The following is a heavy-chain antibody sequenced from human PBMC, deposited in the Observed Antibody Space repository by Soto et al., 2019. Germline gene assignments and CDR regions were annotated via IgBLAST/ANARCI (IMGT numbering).Heavy chain of an antibody. J-gene: IGHJ4*02. Sequence: QVQLQESGPGLVKPSETLSLTCTVSGGSVSSGNHYWSWIRQPPGKELEFIAYVFYSGSDNYNPSPKSRVTTSIDTAKNQFSLNLRSVTAADTAVYYCARGRGYGYGIAYWGQGALVTVSS. CDR3: ARGRGYGYGIAY. CDR2: VFYSGSD. V-gene: IGHV4-61*01. D-gene: IGHD5-18*01. CDR1: GGSVSSGNHY.